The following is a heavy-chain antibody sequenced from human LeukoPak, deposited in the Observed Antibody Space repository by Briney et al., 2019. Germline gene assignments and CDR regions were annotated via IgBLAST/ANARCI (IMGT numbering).Heavy chain of an antibody. CDR1: GFTFSSYG. D-gene: IGHD2-21*02. V-gene: IGHV3-23*01. J-gene: IGHJ4*02. CDR2: ISGSGGST. CDR3: AKVPKGDWAFDY. Sequence: PGRSLRLSCAASGFTFSSYGMHWVRQAPGKGLEWVSAISGSGGSTYYADSVKGRFTISRDNSKNTLYLQMNSLRAEDTAVYYCAKVPKGDWAFDYWGQGTLVTVSS.